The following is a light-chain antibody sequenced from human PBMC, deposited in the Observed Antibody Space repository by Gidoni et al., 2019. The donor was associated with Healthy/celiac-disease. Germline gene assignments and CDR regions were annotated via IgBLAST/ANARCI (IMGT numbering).Light chain of an antibody. V-gene: IGLV2-11*01. J-gene: IGLJ3*02. CDR2: DVS. CDR3: CSYAGSYTLWV. CDR1: SSDVGGYNY. Sequence: QSALTQPRSVSGSPGQSVTISCTGTSSDVGGYNYVYWYQPHPGKAPKLMIYDVSKRPSGVPDRFSGSKSGNTASLTISGLQAEDEADYYCCSYAGSYTLWVFGGGTKLTVL.